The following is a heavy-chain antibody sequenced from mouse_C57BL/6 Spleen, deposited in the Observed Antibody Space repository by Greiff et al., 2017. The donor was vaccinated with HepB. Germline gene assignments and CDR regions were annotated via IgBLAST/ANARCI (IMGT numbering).Heavy chain of an antibody. CDR2: INPNNGGT. J-gene: IGHJ4*01. D-gene: IGHD2-5*01. Sequence: VQLQQSGPELVKPGASVKISCKASGYTFTDYYMNWVKQSHGKSLEWIGDINPNNGGTSYNQKFKGKATLTVDKSSSTAYMELRSLTSEDSAVYYCARYSNYVRAMDYWGQGTSVTVSS. CDR1: GYTFTDYY. CDR3: ARYSNYVRAMDY. V-gene: IGHV1-26*01.